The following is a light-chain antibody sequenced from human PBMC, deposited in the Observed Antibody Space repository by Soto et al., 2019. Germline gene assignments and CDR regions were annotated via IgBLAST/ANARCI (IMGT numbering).Light chain of an antibody. CDR1: QSIGRF. CDR3: QQSSSSPLT. CDR2: AAS. Sequence: DIQMTQSPSSLSASVGDRVTITCRASQSIGRFLNWYQQKPGKAPTLLIYAASSLQSGVPSRFSGSGSGTDFTLTISSLQPEDFATYFCQQSSSSPLTFGGGTKVDIK. J-gene: IGKJ4*01. V-gene: IGKV1-39*01.